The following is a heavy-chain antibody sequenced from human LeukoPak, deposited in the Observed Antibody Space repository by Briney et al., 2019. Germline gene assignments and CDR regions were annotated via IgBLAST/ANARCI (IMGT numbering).Heavy chain of an antibody. J-gene: IGHJ4*02. CDR2: IHTTGRT. CDR1: GGSISSGDHY. CDR3: ARYEVVAALFDY. V-gene: IGHV4-61*02. Sequence: SETLSLTCSISGGSISSGDHYWTWIRQPAGKELEWIGRIHTTGRTNYNPSLKSRVYISVDTSKNQFSLKLSSVTAADTAVYYCARYEVVAALFDYWGQGTLVTVSS. D-gene: IGHD2-15*01.